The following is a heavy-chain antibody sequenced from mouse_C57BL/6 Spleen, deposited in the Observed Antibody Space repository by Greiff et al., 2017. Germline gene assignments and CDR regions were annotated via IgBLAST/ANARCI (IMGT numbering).Heavy chain of an antibody. CDR1: YFAFMASA. V-gene: IGHV1-49*01. CDR3: ARSWDGSSWYFDV. D-gene: IGHD1-1*01. CDR2: FTMYSDAT. Sequence: LVESGAELVRPGSSVKLSCKASYFAFMASAMPWVKQRPGHGLEWIGSFTMYSDATEYSENFKGKATMTAHTSSSTAYMELSSLTSEDSAVYYCARSWDGSSWYFDVWGTGTTVTVSS. J-gene: IGHJ1*03.